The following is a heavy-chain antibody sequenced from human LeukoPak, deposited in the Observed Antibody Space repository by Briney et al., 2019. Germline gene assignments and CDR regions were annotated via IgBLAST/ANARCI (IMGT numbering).Heavy chain of an antibody. CDR2: IYHSGST. V-gene: IGHV4-38-2*01. CDR3: ARQAGYFDWLDY. J-gene: IGHJ4*02. D-gene: IGHD3-9*01. Sequence: SETLSLTCAVSGYSISSGYYWGWIRQPPGKGLEWIGSIYHSGSTYYNPSLKSRVTISVDTSKNQYSLKLSSVTAADTAVYYCARQAGYFDWLDYWGQGTLVTVSS. CDR1: GYSISSGYY.